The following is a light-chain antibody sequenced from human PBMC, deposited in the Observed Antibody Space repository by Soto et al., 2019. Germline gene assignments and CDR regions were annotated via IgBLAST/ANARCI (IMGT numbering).Light chain of an antibody. Sequence: EKVMTESPATLSVSPGESATLSCRASQSVSSNLAWYQQKPGQAPRLLIYGASTRATGIPARFSGSGSGTEFTLTISSLQSEDFAVYYCQQYNNWPGTFGQGTKVDI. V-gene: IGKV3-15*01. CDR2: GAS. CDR3: QQYNNWPGT. CDR1: QSVSSN. J-gene: IGKJ1*01.